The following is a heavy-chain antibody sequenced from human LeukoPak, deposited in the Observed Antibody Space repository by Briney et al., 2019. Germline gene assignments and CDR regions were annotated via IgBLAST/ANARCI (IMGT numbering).Heavy chain of an antibody. D-gene: IGHD4-11*01. V-gene: IGHV4-4*02. CDR3: ASYSNYVGVYYYGMDV. CDR1: GLTVSPNS. J-gene: IGHJ6*02. Sequence: GSLRLSCAASGLTVSPNSMSWVRQPPGKGLEWIGEIYHSGSTNYNPSLKSRFTISVDKSKNHFSLKLSSVTAADTAVYYCASYSNYVGVYYYGMDVWGQGTTVTVSS. CDR2: IYHSGST.